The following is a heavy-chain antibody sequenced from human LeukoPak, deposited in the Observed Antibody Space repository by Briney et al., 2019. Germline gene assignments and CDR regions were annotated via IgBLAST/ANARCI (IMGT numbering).Heavy chain of an antibody. CDR2: IQGDGSNT. CDR1: GFTFSKNW. D-gene: IGHD6-13*01. Sequence: PGGSLRLSCVASGFTFSKNWMHWVRQAPGKGLVWVSRIQGDGSNTNYADSVKGRFSIPRDNAKNTVYLQMNSLRAEDTGIYYCARGTSAGGPISPFDFWGQGTVVTVSS. V-gene: IGHV3-74*01. CDR3: ARGTSAGGPISPFDF. J-gene: IGHJ4*02.